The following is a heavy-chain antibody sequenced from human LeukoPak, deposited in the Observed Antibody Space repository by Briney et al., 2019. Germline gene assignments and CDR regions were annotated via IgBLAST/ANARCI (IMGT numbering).Heavy chain of an antibody. CDR2: INPSGGST. CDR3: ARGLDGYCTNGVCYGNWFDP. CDR1: GYTFPSYF. D-gene: IGHD2-8*01. V-gene: IGHV1-46*01. Sequence: ASVKVSCKASGYTFPSYFMHWVRQAPGQGLEWMGIINPSGGSTSYAQKFQGRVTMTRDTSTSTVYMELSSLRSEDTAVYYCARGLDGYCTNGVCYGNWFDPWGQGTLVTVSS. J-gene: IGHJ5*02.